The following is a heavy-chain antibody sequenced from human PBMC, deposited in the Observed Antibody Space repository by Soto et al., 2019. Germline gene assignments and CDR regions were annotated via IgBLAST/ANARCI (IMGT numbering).Heavy chain of an antibody. CDR2: ISGSGGSA. CDR3: ARDMSGGTYNYYYGMDV. V-gene: IGHV3-23*01. CDR1: GFTFSSYA. J-gene: IGHJ6*02. Sequence: PVGSLRLSCAASGFTFSSYAMSWVRQAPGKGLEWVSGISGSGGSAYYADSVKGRFTISRDNSKNTLYLQMNGLRADDTAVYYCARDMSGGTYNYYYGMDVWGQGTTVTVSS. D-gene: IGHD1-26*01.